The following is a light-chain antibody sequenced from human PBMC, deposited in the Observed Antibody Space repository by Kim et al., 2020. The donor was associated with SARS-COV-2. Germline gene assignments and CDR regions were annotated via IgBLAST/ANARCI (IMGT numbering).Light chain of an antibody. V-gene: IGKV3-11*01. CDR3: QQRSDWLT. CDR1: QNIGTF. J-gene: IGKJ4*01. CDR2: DAS. Sequence: EIVLTQSPATLSLSPRETATLTCRASQNIGTFLGWYQHRPGQPPRLLIYDASNRATGIPARFSGSGSGTDFTHTIDSLEPEDFAVYYCQQRSDWLTVGGGTKVEI.